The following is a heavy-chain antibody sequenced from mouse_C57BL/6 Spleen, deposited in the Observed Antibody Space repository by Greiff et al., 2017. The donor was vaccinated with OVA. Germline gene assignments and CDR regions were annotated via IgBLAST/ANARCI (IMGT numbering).Heavy chain of an antibody. Sequence: VKLQQPGAELVKPGASVKMSCKASGYTFTSYWITWVKQRPGQGLEWIGDIYPGSGSTNYNEKFKSKATLTVDTSSSTAYMQLSSLTSEDSAVYYCARGITTVVAPHAMDYWGQGTSVTVSS. CDR1: GYTFTSYW. V-gene: IGHV1-55*01. CDR3: ARGITTVVAPHAMDY. CDR2: IYPGSGST. D-gene: IGHD1-1*01. J-gene: IGHJ4*01.